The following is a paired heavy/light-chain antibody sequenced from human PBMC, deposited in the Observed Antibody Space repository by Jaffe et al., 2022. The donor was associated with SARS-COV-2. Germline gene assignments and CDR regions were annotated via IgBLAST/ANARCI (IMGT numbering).Heavy chain of an antibody. D-gene: IGHD4-17*01. CDR2: VIVSSSYI. V-gene: IGHV3-21*01. Sequence: EVQLVESGGGLVKPGGSLRLSCAASGFTFSSYTMNWVRQAPGKGLEWVSSVIVSSSYIFYADSVKGRFTISRDNAKNSLYLQMNSLRGEDTAVYYCARARTSVTGDWYFDLWGRGTLVTVSS. CDR1: GFTFSSYT. CDR3: ARARTSVTGDWYFDL. J-gene: IGHJ2*01.
Light chain of an antibody. CDR1: NTGSKS. Sequence: SYVLTQPPSVSVAPGQTARITCGGNNTGSKSVHWYQQKPGQAPVLVVFHDTDRPSGIPERFSGSNSENTATLTISRVEAGDEADFYCQVWDRRSDHPVVFGGGTKLTVL. CDR2: HDT. CDR3: QVWDRRSDHPVV. V-gene: IGLV3-21*02. J-gene: IGLJ2*01.